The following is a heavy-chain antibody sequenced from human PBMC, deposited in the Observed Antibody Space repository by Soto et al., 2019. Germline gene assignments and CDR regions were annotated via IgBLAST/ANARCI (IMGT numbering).Heavy chain of an antibody. CDR3: ASGTITMIRSGPPRWFDP. D-gene: IGHD3-22*01. J-gene: IGHJ5*02. CDR2: ISSSSSYI. V-gene: IGHV3-21*01. Sequence: EVQLVESGGGLVKPGGSLRLSCAASGFTFSSYSMNWVRQAPGKGLEWVSSISSSSSYIYYADSVKGRFTISRDNAKNGLFLEMNSLRAEDTAVYYCASGTITMIRSGPPRWFDPWGQGTLVTVSS. CDR1: GFTFSSYS.